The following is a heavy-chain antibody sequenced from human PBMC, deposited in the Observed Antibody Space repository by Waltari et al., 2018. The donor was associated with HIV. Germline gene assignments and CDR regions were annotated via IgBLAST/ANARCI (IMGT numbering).Heavy chain of an antibody. CDR3: AREKYYYILTAPSPYYFDY. J-gene: IGHJ4*02. D-gene: IGHD3-9*01. V-gene: IGHV1-69*01. CDR2: IIPIFGTA. Sequence: QVQLVQSGAEVKKPGSSVKVSCKASGGTFSSYAISWVRQAPGQGLEWMGGIIPIFGTANYAQKFQGRVTITADESTSTAYMELSSLRSEDTAVYYCAREKYYYILTAPSPYYFDYWGQGTLVTVSS. CDR1: GGTFSSYA.